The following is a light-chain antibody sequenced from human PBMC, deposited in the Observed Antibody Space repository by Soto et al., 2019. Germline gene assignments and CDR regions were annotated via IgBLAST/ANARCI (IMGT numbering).Light chain of an antibody. CDR2: AAS. Sequence: DIQMTQSPSSLSASVGDRVTITCRASQSISTYLNWYHQKPGKAPDLLIYAASSLKSGVPSRFSGSGSGTHFTLTITGLQPADFATYYCQQNFSIPITFGQGTRLETK. J-gene: IGKJ5*01. V-gene: IGKV1-39*01. CDR3: QQNFSIPIT. CDR1: QSISTY.